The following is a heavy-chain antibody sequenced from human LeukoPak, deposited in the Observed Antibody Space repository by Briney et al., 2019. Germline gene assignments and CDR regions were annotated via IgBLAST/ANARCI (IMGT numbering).Heavy chain of an antibody. V-gene: IGHV4-34*01. J-gene: IGHJ5*02. D-gene: IGHD2-2*01. CDR2: INRGGST. Sequence: SETLSLTCAVYGGAFTDYFCSCIRQWIGEINRGGSTKYSPSLKSRVTISVDTSKNQFSLKLSSVTAADTAVYYCARGSKIVVVPGAMEFWFDPWGQGTLVTVSS. CDR3: ARGSKIVVVPGAMEFWFDP. CDR1: GGAFTDYF.